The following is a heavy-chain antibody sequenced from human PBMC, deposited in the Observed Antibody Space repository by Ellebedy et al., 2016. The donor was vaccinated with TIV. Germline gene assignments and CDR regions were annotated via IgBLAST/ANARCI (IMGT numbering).Heavy chain of an antibody. D-gene: IGHD2-21*02. CDR3: ARGPLDYCGGDCYTNDAFDV. CDR2: MNPNSGNT. CDR1: GYTFTSYD. J-gene: IGHJ3*01. V-gene: IGHV1-8*01. Sequence: AASVKVSCKASGYTFTSYDINWVRQATGQGLEWMGWMNPNSGNTEYAQKFQGRVTMTRNTSITTAFMELSSLRSEETAVYFCARGPLDYCGGDCYTNDAFDVWGQGTMVAVSS.